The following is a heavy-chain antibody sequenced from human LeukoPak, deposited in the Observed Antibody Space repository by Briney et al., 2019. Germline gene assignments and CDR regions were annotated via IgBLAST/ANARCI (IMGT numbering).Heavy chain of an antibody. D-gene: IGHD5-18*01. V-gene: IGHV3-33*01. J-gene: IGHJ4*02. CDR1: GFTFSSYG. CDR3: AREPSRGYSYGHGRYFDY. Sequence: PGGSLRLSCAASGFTFSSYGMHWVCQAPGKGLEWVAVIWYDGSNKYYADSVKGRFTISRDNSKNTLYLQMNSLRAEDTAVYYCAREPSRGYSYGHGRYFDYWGQGTLVTVSS. CDR2: IWYDGSNK.